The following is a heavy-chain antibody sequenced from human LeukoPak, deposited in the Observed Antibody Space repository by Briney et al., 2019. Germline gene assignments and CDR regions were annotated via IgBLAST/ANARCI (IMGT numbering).Heavy chain of an antibody. CDR1: GYTFTSYA. D-gene: IGHD3-22*01. J-gene: IGHJ4*02. CDR2: INAGNGNT. V-gene: IGHV1-3*01. Sequence: ASVKVSCKASGYTFTSYAMQWVRQAPGQRLEWMGWINAGNGNTKYSQKFQGRVTITGDTSASTAYMELSSLRSEDTAVYYCARVSPYYYDSSGYPLWYWGQGTLVTVSS. CDR3: ARVSPYYYDSSGYPLWY.